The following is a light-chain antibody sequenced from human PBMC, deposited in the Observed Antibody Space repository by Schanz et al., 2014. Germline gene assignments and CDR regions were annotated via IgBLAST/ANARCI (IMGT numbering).Light chain of an antibody. CDR3: QSYDNSLSGWV. Sequence: QSVLTQPPSVSGAPGQRVTISCTGSSSNIGAGYVLHWYQQLPGTAPKLLIYGNSNRPSGVPDRFSGSKSGTSASLAITGLQAEDEADYYCQSYDNSLSGWVFGGGTKLTVL. J-gene: IGLJ3*02. CDR2: GNS. CDR1: SSNIGAGYV. V-gene: IGLV1-40*01.